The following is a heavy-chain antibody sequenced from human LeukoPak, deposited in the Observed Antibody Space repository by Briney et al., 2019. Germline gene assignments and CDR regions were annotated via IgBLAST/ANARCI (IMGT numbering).Heavy chain of an antibody. Sequence: SETLSLTCTVSGGSISGYYWSWIRQSPGKGLEWIGYIYDSGITNYNPSLKSRVTISADTSKNQFSLKLSSVTAADTAVYYCARDRSDSSGWYYFDYWGQGTLVTVSS. CDR2: IYDSGIT. V-gene: IGHV4-59*01. D-gene: IGHD6-19*01. CDR3: ARDRSDSSGWYYFDY. J-gene: IGHJ4*02. CDR1: GGSISGYY.